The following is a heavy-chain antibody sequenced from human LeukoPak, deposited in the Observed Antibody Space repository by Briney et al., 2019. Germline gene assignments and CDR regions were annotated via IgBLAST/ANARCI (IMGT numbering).Heavy chain of an antibody. CDR3: ARDGLYCTNGVCSSDI. D-gene: IGHD2-8*01. Sequence: ASVKVSCKASGYTLTRHYMNWVRQAPGQGLEWMGKINPGSGATGYAQKFQGRVTMTRDTSTSTVYMELTSLRSADTAVYFCARDGLYCTNGVCSSDIWGQGTLVTVSS. CDR2: INPGSGAT. CDR1: GYTLTRHY. V-gene: IGHV1-46*01. J-gene: IGHJ3*02.